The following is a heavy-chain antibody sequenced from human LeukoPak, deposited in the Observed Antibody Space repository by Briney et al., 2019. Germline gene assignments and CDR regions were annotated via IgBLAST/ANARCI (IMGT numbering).Heavy chain of an antibody. V-gene: IGHV3-23*01. D-gene: IGHD3-22*01. CDR3: AKDSKRYYDSSGYYYFHY. CDR2: ISGSGGST. CDR1: GFTFSSYG. Sequence: GGSLRLSCAASGFTFSSYGMSWVRQAPGKGLEWVSAISGSGGSTYYADSVKGRFTISRDNSKNTLYLQMNSLRAEDTAVYYCAKDSKRYYDSSGYYYFHYWGQGTLVTVSS. J-gene: IGHJ4*02.